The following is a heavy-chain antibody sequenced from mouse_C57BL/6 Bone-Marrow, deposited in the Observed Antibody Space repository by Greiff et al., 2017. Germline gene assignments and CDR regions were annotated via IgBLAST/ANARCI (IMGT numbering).Heavy chain of an antibody. CDR3: ARWGNYGYDGFAY. CDR2: INPNYGTT. D-gene: IGHD2-2*01. Sequence: EVQLVESGPELVKPGASVKISCKASGYSFTDYNMNWVKQSNGKSLEWIGVINPNYGTTSYNQKFKGKATLTLEQSSSTAYMQINSLTSEDSAVYYCARWGNYGYDGFAYWGQGTLVTVSA. CDR1: GYSFTDYN. V-gene: IGHV1-39*01. J-gene: IGHJ3*01.